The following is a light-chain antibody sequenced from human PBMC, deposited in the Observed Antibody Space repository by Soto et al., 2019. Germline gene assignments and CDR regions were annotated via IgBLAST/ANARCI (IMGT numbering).Light chain of an antibody. CDR3: MIWHSSAWV. J-gene: IGLJ3*02. CDR1: SDINVGTYN. Sequence: QLVLTQPSSLSASPGASPSLTCTLRSDINVGTYNIYWYQQKPGSPPQYLLKFKSDSDKHQGSGVPSRFSGSKDASANAGILLISGLQSEDEADYYCMIWHSSAWVFGGGTQLTVL. CDR2: FKSDSDK. V-gene: IGLV5-45*02.